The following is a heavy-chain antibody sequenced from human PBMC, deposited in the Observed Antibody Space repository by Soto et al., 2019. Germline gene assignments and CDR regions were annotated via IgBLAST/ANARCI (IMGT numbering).Heavy chain of an antibody. CDR1: GGSISGDY. CDR3: AKTATYDYVWGDYRYFFDH. V-gene: IGHV3-23*01. D-gene: IGHD3-16*02. Sequence: ETLSLTCSVSGGSISGDYYWSWIRQAPGKGLEWVSGISGGGDRTQYADGVKGRFTISRDNSKNTVDLQMTSLRAEGTATYYCAKTATYDYVWGDYRYFFDHWGQGTVVTVSS. J-gene: IGHJ4*02. CDR2: ISGGGDRT.